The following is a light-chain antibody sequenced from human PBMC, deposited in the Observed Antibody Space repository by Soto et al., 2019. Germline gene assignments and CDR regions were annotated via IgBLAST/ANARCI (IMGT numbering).Light chain of an antibody. CDR2: DAY. Sequence: EFVLTQPPVTLSLSQGERATLSCRASQSFRGLLAWYQQKPGQAPRLLIYDAYNRATGIPPRFSGSGSGTDFTLTISSLEPEDSAVYYCQQRHMWPITFGQGTRLEIK. J-gene: IGKJ5*01. CDR3: QQRHMWPIT. V-gene: IGKV3-11*01. CDR1: QSFRGL.